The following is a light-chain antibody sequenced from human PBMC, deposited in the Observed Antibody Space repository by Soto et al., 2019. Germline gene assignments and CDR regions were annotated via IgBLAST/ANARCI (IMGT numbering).Light chain of an antibody. CDR1: SSDVWSYNL. Sequence: QSVLTQPAPVSGSPGQSITISCTVTSSDVWSYNLVSWYQQHPGKAPKLMIYEVSKRPSGVSNRFSGSKSGNTASLTISGLQAEDEADYYCCSYAGSSTFDVVFGGGTKVTVL. CDR3: CSYAGSSTFDVV. V-gene: IGLV2-23*02. J-gene: IGLJ2*01. CDR2: EVS.